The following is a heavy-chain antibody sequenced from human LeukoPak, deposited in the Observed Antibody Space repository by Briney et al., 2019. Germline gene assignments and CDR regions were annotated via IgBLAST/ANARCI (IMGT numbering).Heavy chain of an antibody. V-gene: IGHV1-69*13. CDR3: ARDSGTWATYVPNYYYYYMDV. CDR2: IIPIFGTA. D-gene: IGHD1-1*01. J-gene: IGHJ6*03. Sequence: SVKVSCKASGGTFSSYAISWVRQAPGQGLEWMGGIIPIFGTANYAQKFQGRVTITADESTSTAYMELSSLRSEDTAVYYCARDSGTWATYVPNYYYYYMDVWGKGTTVTVSS. CDR1: GGTFSSYA.